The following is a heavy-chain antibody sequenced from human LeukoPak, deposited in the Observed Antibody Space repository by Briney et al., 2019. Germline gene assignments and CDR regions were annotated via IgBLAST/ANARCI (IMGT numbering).Heavy chain of an antibody. D-gene: IGHD3-16*02. J-gene: IGHJ4*02. CDR1: GFTFSSYG. CDR2: ISYDGSNK. CDR3: AKDYLQNFDY. Sequence: PGGSLRLSCAASGFTFSSYGMHWVRQAPGKGLEWVAVISYDGSNKYYADSVKGRFTISRDNSENTLDLQMNSLRADDTAVYYCAKDYLQNFDYWGQGTLVTVSS. V-gene: IGHV3-30*18.